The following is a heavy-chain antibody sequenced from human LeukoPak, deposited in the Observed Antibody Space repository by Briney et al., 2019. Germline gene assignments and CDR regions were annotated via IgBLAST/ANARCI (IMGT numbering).Heavy chain of an antibody. CDR1: GFTVSSNY. Sequence: GGSLRLSCAASGFTVSSNYMSWVRQAPGKGLEWVSVIYSGGSTYYADSVKGRFTISRDNSKNTLYLQMNSLRAEDTAVYYCAKDLGARIYYYYGMDVWGQGTTVTVSS. CDR2: IYSGGST. V-gene: IGHV3-53*05. CDR3: AKDLGARIYYYYGMDV. D-gene: IGHD3-16*01. J-gene: IGHJ6*02.